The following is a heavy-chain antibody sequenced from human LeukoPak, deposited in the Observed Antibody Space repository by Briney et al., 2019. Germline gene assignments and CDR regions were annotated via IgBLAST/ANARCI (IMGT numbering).Heavy chain of an antibody. Sequence: ASETLSLTCTDSGGPISNTNYFWDWIRQPPGKGLEWIGSINYSGTTYYTPSLKSRLTISVDTSKNQFSLKLSSVTAADTAVYYCARDVPTGYHDYWGQGTLVTVSS. CDR1: GGPISNTNYF. V-gene: IGHV4-39*07. J-gene: IGHJ4*02. CDR2: INYSGTT. D-gene: IGHD3-9*01. CDR3: ARDVPTGYHDY.